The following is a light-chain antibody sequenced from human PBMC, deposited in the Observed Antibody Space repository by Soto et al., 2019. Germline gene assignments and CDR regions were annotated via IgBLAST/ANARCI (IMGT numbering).Light chain of an antibody. V-gene: IGKV1-9*01. CDR1: QGISGY. CDR2: STS. Sequence: DIQLTKSPSFLSASVGDRVTITCRASQGISGYLAWYQQKPGKVPKLLIYSTSTLQSGVPSRFSGSASGTEFTLSISGLQPEDFATYYCQQLNTYLITLGQGTRLETK. J-gene: IGKJ5*01. CDR3: QQLNTYLIT.